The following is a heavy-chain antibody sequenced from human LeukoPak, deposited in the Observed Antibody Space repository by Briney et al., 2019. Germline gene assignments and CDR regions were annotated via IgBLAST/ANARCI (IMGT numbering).Heavy chain of an antibody. D-gene: IGHD3-22*01. V-gene: IGHV3-30*02. CDR3: ARDPRRGYYDSSGYYSLGFDY. CDR1: GFTFSSYG. CDR2: IRYDGSNK. J-gene: IGHJ4*02. Sequence: GGSLRLSCAASGFTFSSYGMHWVRQAPGKGLEWVAFIRYDGSNKYYADSVKGRFTISRDNSKNTLYLQMNSLRAEDTAVYYCARDPRRGYYDSSGYYSLGFDYWGQGTLVTVSS.